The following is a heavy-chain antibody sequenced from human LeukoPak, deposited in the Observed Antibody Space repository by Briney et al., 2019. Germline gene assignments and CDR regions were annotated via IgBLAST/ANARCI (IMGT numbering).Heavy chain of an antibody. Sequence: VKVSCKASGYTFTSYGINWVRQATGQGLEWMGGIIPIFGTANYAQKFQGRVTITADESTSTAYMELSSLRSEDTAVYYCARDGSSSSPGFDPWGQGTLVTVSS. CDR3: ARDGSSSSPGFDP. CDR1: GYTFTSYG. D-gene: IGHD6-6*01. V-gene: IGHV1-69*13. CDR2: IIPIFGTA. J-gene: IGHJ5*02.